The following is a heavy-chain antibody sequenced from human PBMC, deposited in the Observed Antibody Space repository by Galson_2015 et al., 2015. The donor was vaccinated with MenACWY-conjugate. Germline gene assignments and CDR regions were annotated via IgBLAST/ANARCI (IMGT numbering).Heavy chain of an antibody. CDR2: ISSSSSPI. V-gene: IGHV3-48*01. D-gene: IGHD1-26*01. CDR3: FAINSGIDY. J-gene: IGHJ4*02. Sequence: SLRLSCAASGFTFGRYSMNWVRQAPGKGLEWISYISSSSSPIHYADSVKGRFTISRDNSKNTAHLQMNSLRAEDTAMYYCFAINSGIDYWGLGTLVTVSS. CDR1: GFTFGRYS.